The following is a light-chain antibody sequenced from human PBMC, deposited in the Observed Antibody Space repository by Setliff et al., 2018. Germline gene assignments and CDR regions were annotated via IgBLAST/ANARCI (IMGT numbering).Light chain of an antibody. CDR3: QSYDSSLSAYVV. V-gene: IGLV1-40*01. CDR2: GNS. CDR1: SSNIGAGYD. J-gene: IGLJ2*01. Sequence: QSVLTQPPSVSGAPGQRVTISCTGSSSNIGAGYDVHWYQQLPGTAPKLLIYGNSNRPSGVPDRFSGSKSGTSASLAITGLQAEDEADYYCQSYDSSLSAYVVFGGGTKVIVL.